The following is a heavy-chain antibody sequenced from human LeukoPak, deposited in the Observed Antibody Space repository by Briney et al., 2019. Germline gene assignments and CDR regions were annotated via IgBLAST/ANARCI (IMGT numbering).Heavy chain of an antibody. V-gene: IGHV3-23*01. CDR1: GFTFSSYA. Sequence: PGGSLRLSCAASGFTFSSYAMSWVRQAPGKGLEWVSAISGSGGSTYYADSVKGRFTISRDNSKNTLYLQMNSLRAEDTAVYYCAKDSGGYNMDFAYYFDYWGQGTLVTVSS. D-gene: IGHD5-24*01. CDR3: AKDSGGYNMDFAYYFDY. CDR2: ISGSGGST. J-gene: IGHJ4*02.